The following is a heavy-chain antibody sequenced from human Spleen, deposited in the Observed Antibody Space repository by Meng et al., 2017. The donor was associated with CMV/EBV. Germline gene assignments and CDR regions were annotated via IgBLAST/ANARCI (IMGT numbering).Heavy chain of an antibody. J-gene: IGHJ4*02. CDR2: INPHSGDT. V-gene: IGHV1-2*02. Sequence: KVCCKASGFHFTGYYVHWVRQAPGQGLEWMGWINPHSGDTNYAQKFQGRVTMTRDTSMTTASMELSRLTSDDTAVYYCARDPNSGSPYWGQGTLVTVSS. D-gene: IGHD1-26*01. CDR3: ARDPNSGSPY. CDR1: GFHFTGYY.